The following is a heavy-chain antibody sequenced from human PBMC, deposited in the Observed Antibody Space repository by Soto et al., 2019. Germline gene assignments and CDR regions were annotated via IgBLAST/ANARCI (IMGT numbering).Heavy chain of an antibody. CDR3: ASGPTTETVDS. CDR1: GASIYNGGYF. V-gene: IGHV4-30-4*01. CDR2: MHNSGSP. Sequence: QVQLQESGPGLVRPSQTLSLTCSVSGASIYNGGYFWSWIRQSPGKGLEWIGYMHNSGSPYNNPSLKCRVTIPAYTSRNQFSLALTSVTAAAAAMYYFASGPTTETVDSLGQGILVTVSS. J-gene: IGHJ4*02.